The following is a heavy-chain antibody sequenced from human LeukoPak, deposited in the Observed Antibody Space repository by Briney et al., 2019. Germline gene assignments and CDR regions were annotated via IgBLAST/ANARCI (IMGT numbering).Heavy chain of an antibody. CDR3: AKESGPVATEY. CDR1: GFTFSSYG. D-gene: IGHD5-12*01. CDR2: ISYDGSNK. V-gene: IGHV3-30*18. Sequence: GGSLRLSCAASGFTFSSYGMHWVRQAPSKGLEWVAVISYDGSNKYYADSVKGRFTISRDNSKNTLYLQMNSLRAEDTAVYYCAKESGPVATEYWGQGTLVTVSS. J-gene: IGHJ4*02.